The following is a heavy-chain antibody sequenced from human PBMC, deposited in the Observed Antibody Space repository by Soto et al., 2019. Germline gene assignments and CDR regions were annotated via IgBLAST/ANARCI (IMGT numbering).Heavy chain of an antibody. CDR1: CGSIRSYY. V-gene: IGHV4-30-4*01. J-gene: IGHJ5*02. CDR3: DGDLGYSYGGNWFDP. D-gene: IGHD5-18*01. CDR2: IYYSGST. Sequence: SETLSLTCTVSCGSIRSYYGSWILQPPGKGLEWIGYIYYSGSTYYNPSLKSRVTISVDTSKNQFSLQLSSVTAADTAVYYCDGDLGYSYGGNWFDPWGQGTLVTVSS.